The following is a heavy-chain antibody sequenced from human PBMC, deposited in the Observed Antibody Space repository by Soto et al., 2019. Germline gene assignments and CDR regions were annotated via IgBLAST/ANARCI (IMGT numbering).Heavy chain of an antibody. D-gene: IGHD2-2*01. J-gene: IGHJ4*02. CDR1: GFTFSSYA. V-gene: IGHV3-30-3*01. CDR3: GRGTSTSCHVGSDY. CDR2: ISHDGINK. Sequence: VLLVDSGGGVVQPGRSLRLSCAASGFTFSSYAMNWVRQAPGKGLEWVALISHDGINKYYADSVRGRFTISRDSSTNTLYLQMNSLRAADTAVYYCGRGTSTSCHVGSDYWGQGTLVTVSS.